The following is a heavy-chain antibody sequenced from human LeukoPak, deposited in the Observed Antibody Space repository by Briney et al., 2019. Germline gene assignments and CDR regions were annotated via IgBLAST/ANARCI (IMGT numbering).Heavy chain of an antibody. J-gene: IGHJ4*02. CDR2: INPSGGSI. V-gene: IGHV1-46*01. Sequence: ASVKVACKASGYTFTRYYMNWVRQAPGQGPEWMGIINPSGGSIIYGQKFQGRVTMTRDMSTSTVFMELSSLRSEDTAVYYCARAFNLRKLVGSNYWGQGTLVTVSS. CDR3: ARAFNLRKLVGSNY. CDR1: GYTFTRYY. D-gene: IGHD2-21*01.